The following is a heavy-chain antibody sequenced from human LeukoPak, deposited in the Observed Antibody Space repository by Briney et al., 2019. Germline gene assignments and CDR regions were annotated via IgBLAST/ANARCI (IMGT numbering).Heavy chain of an antibody. CDR2: IYTSGST. Sequence: SETLSLTCTVSGGSISSYYWSWTRQPAGKGLEWIGRIYTSGSTNYNPSLKSRVTMSVDTSKNQFSLKLSSVTAADTAVYYCARSYSSGWYGDYFDYWGQGTLVTVSS. V-gene: IGHV4-4*07. D-gene: IGHD6-19*01. CDR3: ARSYSSGWYGDYFDY. CDR1: GGSISSYY. J-gene: IGHJ4*02.